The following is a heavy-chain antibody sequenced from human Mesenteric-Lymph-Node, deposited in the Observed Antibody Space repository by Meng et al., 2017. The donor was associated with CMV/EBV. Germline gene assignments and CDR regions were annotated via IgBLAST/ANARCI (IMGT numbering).Heavy chain of an antibody. CDR1: GWSFSGYY. Sequence: QGGGGLLKPSETLSVTVAVYGWSFSGYYWNWIRQSPEKGLEWIGEINHSGSTTYNPSFTSRIIISVDTSTNQISLNMSSVTAADTAVYYCARGSSYDILTGYFDYWGQGALVTVSS. D-gene: IGHD3-9*01. J-gene: IGHJ4*02. CDR2: INHSGST. V-gene: IGHV4-34*01. CDR3: ARGSSYDILTGYFDY.